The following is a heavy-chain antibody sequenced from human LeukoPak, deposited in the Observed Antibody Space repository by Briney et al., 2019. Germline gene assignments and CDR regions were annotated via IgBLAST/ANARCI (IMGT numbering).Heavy chain of an antibody. V-gene: IGHV1-8*02. CDR3: TRSVRNGHIDY. D-gene: IGHD2-21*01. CDR2: MNPNSGNT. J-gene: IGHJ4*02. CDR1: GYTSTNYG. Sequence: ASVKVSCKASGYTSTNYGISWVRQAPGQGLEWMGWMNPNSGNTGYAQKFQGRVTMTRSTSISTAYMELSSLRFEDTAVYYCTRSVRNGHIDYWGQGTLVTVSS.